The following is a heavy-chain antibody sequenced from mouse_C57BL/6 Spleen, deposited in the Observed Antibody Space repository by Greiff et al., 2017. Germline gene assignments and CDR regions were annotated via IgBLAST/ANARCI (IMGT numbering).Heavy chain of an antibody. CDR3: ARSDVSSYGFAY. CDR2: FYPGGGYT. J-gene: IGHJ3*01. CDR1: GYTFTNYW. Sequence: QVQLKESGAELVRPGTSVKMSCKASGYTFTNYWLGWAKQRPGPGLAWIGDFYPGGGYTNYNEKFKGKATLTAYKSSCTAYMQFSSLTSEDSAIYYCARSDVSSYGFAYWGQGTLVTVSA. D-gene: IGHD1-1*01. V-gene: IGHV1-63*01.